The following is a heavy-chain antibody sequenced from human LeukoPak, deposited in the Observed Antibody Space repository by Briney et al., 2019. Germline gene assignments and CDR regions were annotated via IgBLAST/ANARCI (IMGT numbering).Heavy chain of an antibody. V-gene: IGHV4-30-4*08. CDR2: IYYSGGT. J-gene: IGHJ5*02. CDR1: GGSISSGDYY. D-gene: IGHD3-3*01. Sequence: SETLSLTCTVSGGSISSGDYYWSWIRQPPGKGLEWIGYIYYSGGTYYNPSLKSRVTISVDTSKNQFSLKLSSVTAADTAVYYCARDVTTIFGVWNWFDPWGQGTLVTVSS. CDR3: ARDVTTIFGVWNWFDP.